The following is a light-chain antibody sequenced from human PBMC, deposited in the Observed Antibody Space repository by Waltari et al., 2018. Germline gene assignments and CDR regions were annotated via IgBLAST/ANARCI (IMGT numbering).Light chain of an antibody. V-gene: IGKV1-39*01. CDR2: DAS. J-gene: IGKJ1*01. Sequence: DIRVTQSPSSLSASVGDRVTISCRASQIISTRLNWYQHKPGEAPRLLIFDASNLQSGVPSRFSGFRSGTEFTLTIDSLHPDDFATYYCQQSYDSWTFGQGTKVE. CDR1: QIISTR. CDR3: QQSYDSWT.